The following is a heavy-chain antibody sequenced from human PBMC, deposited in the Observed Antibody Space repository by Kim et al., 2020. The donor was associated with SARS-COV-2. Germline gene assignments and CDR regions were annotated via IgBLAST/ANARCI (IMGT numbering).Heavy chain of an antibody. V-gene: IGHV4-34*01. Sequence: SETLSLTCAVYGGSFSGYYWSWIRQLPGKGLEWIGEINHSGSTNYNPSLKSRVTISVDTSKNQFSLKLSSVTAADTAVYYCARAPPYCSGGRCYDYFDYWGQGTLVTVSS. CDR3: ARAPPYCSGGRCYDYFDY. J-gene: IGHJ4*02. CDR1: GGSFSGYY. CDR2: INHSGST. D-gene: IGHD2-15*01.